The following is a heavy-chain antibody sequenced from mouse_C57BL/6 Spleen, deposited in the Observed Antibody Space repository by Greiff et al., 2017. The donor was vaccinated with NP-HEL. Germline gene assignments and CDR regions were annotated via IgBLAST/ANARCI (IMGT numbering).Heavy chain of an antibody. CDR3: ARTAITTVVEPYFDY. D-gene: IGHD1-1*01. Sequence: QVQLQQPGAELVRPGSSVKLSCKASGYTFTSYWMDWVKQRPGQGLEWIGNIYPSDSETHYNQKFKDKATLTVDKSSSTAYMQLSSLTSEDSAVYYCARTAITTVVEPYFDYWGQGTTLTVSS. V-gene: IGHV1-61*01. CDR2: IYPSDSET. J-gene: IGHJ2*01. CDR1: GYTFTSYW.